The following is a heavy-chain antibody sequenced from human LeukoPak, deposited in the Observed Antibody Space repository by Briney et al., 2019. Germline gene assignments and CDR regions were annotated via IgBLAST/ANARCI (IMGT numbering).Heavy chain of an antibody. Sequence: GASVKVSCKASGGTFSSYAISWVRQAPGQGLEWMGRIIPILGIANYAQKFQGRVTITADKSTSTAYMELSSLRSGDTAVYYCARVALRGYEAKEGAFDIWGQGTMVTVSS. CDR1: GGTFSSYA. CDR2: IIPILGIA. CDR3: ARVALRGYEAKEGAFDI. D-gene: IGHD6-13*01. V-gene: IGHV1-69*04. J-gene: IGHJ3*02.